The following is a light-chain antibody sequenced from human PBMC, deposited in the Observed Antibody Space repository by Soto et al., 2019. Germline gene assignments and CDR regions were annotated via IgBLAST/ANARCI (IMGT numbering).Light chain of an antibody. CDR3: QTADNSGTFLL. CDR2: KDN. J-gene: IGLJ3*02. V-gene: IGLV3-25*02. Sequence: SYELTQPPSMSVSPGQMARITCSGDPLTRQYVYWYQQKPGQAPLLVIYKDNERPSGIPERFSGSTSGTTGTLTISGVRAEDEADYYCQTADNSGTFLLFAGGTKLTVL. CDR1: PLTRQY.